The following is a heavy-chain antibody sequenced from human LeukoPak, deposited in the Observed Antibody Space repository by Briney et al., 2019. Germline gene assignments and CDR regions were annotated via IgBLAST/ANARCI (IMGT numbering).Heavy chain of an antibody. CDR3: ARLVDYDNSGDPDIFDI. CDR2: INYSGRI. V-gene: IGHV4-59*01. CDR1: SGFISSYY. J-gene: IGHJ3*02. D-gene: IGHD3-22*01. Sequence: SETLSLTCIVSSGFISSYYWSWIRQTPGKGLEWIAFINYSGRIKYNPSLQSRVSISLDTSKNHFSLQLRSVMAVDTAVYYCARLVDYDNSGDPDIFDICGQGTIVSIS.